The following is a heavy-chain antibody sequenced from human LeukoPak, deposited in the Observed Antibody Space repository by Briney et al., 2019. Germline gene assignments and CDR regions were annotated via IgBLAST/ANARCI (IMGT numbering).Heavy chain of an antibody. CDR2: IFPAGTT. CDR1: GFTVSSNY. Sequence: PGGSLRLSCAASGFTVSSNYVSWVRQAPGRGLEWVSIIFPAGTTYYADSVKGRFTISRDNSKNTLYLQMNSLRAEDTAVYYCAKDGAQYYYDSSGYYDYWGQGTLVTVSS. CDR3: AKDGAQYYYDSSGYYDY. J-gene: IGHJ4*02. V-gene: IGHV3-53*05. D-gene: IGHD3-22*01.